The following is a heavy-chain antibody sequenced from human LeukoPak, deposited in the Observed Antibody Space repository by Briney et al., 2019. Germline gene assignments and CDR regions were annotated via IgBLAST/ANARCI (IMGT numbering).Heavy chain of an antibody. V-gene: IGHV4-30-4*08. D-gene: IGHD3-10*01. J-gene: IGHJ3*02. CDR1: GGSISSGDYY. Sequence: PSQTLSLTCTVSGGSISSGDYYWSWIRQPPGKGLEWNGYIYYSGSTYYNPSLKSRVTISVDTSKNQFSLKLSSVTAADTAVYYCARSSSMVRGVIIVFAFDIWGQGTMVTVSS. CDR2: IYYSGST. CDR3: ARSSSMVRGVIIVFAFDI.